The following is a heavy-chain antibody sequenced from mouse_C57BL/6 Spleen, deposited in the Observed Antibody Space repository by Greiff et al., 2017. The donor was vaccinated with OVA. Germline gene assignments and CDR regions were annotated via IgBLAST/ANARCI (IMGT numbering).Heavy chain of an antibody. CDR3: ARQDYRDSYYFDY. CDR2: ISSGGSYT. CDR1: GFTFSSYG. Sequence: EVKLMESGGDLVKPGGSLKLSCAASGFTFSSYGMSWVRQTPDKRLEWVATISSGGSYTYYPDSVKGRFTISRDNAKNTLYLQMSRLKSEDTAIYCCARQDYRDSYYFDYWGQGTTLTVSS. V-gene: IGHV5-6*01. J-gene: IGHJ2*01. D-gene: IGHD2-12*01.